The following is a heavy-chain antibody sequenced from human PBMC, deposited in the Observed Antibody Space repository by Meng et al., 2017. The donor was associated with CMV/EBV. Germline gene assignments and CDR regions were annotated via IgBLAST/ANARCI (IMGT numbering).Heavy chain of an antibody. CDR2: INHSGST. V-gene: IGHV4-34*01. CDR3: ARGRRLRPFDY. Sequence: LTWAVYGGAFSGYYWSWIRQPPGKGLEWIGEINHSGSTNYNPSLKSRVTISVDTSKNQFSLKLSSVTAADTAVYYCARGRRLRPFDYWGQRTLVTVSS. J-gene: IGHJ4*02. CDR1: GGAFSGYY. D-gene: IGHD5-12*01.